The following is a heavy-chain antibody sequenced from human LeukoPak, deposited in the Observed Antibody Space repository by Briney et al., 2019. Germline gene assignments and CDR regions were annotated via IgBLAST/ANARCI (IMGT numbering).Heavy chain of an antibody. V-gene: IGHV3-30*03. Sequence: GGSLRLSCAASGFTFSSYGMHWVRQAPGKGLEWVAVISYDGSNKYYADSVKGRFTISRDNSKNTLYLQMNSLRAEDTAVYYCARPKYYYERTFDAFDIWGQGTMVTVSS. CDR1: GFTFSSYG. CDR2: ISYDGSNK. J-gene: IGHJ3*02. D-gene: IGHD3-22*01. CDR3: ARPKYYYERTFDAFDI.